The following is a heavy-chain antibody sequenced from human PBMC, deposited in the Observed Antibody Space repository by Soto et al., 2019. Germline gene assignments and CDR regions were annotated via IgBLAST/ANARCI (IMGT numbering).Heavy chain of an antibody. CDR1: GDTFTMYS. D-gene: IGHD3-3*01. CDR3: AQKRVVGVRGGANYNYGMDV. V-gene: IGHV1-69*06. Sequence: QVQLVQSGAEVKKPGSSVNVSCQASGDTFTMYSITWVRQAPGQGLEWMGATIPLFGTANYAQKFQGRVTITADKSTSTVYEDLSRLRSDDTAAYDCAQKRVVGVRGGANYNYGMDVWGLGTTVTVSS. J-gene: IGHJ6*01. CDR2: TIPLFGTA.